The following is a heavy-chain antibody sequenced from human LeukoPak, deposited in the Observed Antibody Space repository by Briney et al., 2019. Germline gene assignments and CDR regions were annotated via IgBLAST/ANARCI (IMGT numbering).Heavy chain of an antibody. D-gene: IGHD1-1*01. CDR3: TAAPMRGYTYTLGY. Sequence: GGSLRLSCAASGFTFSSYRMHWVRQDPGKGLVWVSRINSDGSTTNYADSVKGRFTISRDNAKNTLYLQMNSLRAEDTAVYYCTAAPMRGYTYTLGYWCQGTLVTVSS. CDR2: INSDGSTT. CDR1: GFTFSSYR. J-gene: IGHJ4*02. V-gene: IGHV3-74*01.